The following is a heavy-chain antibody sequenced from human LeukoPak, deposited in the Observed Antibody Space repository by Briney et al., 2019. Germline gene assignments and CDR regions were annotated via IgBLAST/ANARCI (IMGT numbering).Heavy chain of an antibody. J-gene: IGHJ4*02. Sequence: AGGSLRLSCAASGFTFSSYGMSWVRQAPGKGLEWVSAISGSGGSTYYADSVKGRFTISRDNAKNSLYLQMNSLRAEDTAVYYCARDHQTTRYCSGGSCYFDSWGQGTLVTVSS. V-gene: IGHV3-23*01. CDR3: ARDHQTTRYCSGGSCYFDS. CDR2: ISGSGGST. CDR1: GFTFSSYG. D-gene: IGHD2-15*01.